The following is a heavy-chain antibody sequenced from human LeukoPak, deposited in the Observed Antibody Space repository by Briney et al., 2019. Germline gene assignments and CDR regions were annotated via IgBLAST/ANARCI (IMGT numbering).Heavy chain of an antibody. V-gene: IGHV3-30-3*01. Sequence: GALRLSCAASGFTFSSYAMHWVRQAPGKGLEWVAVISYDGSNKYYADSVKGRFTISRDNAKNTLYLQMNSLRPEDMAVYYCAKDSQPRSYYCRTTNCFSYYFDFWGQGTLVTVSS. CDR3: AKDSQPRSYYCRTTNCFSYYFDF. CDR1: GFTFSSYA. J-gene: IGHJ4*02. CDR2: ISYDGSNK. D-gene: IGHD2-2*01.